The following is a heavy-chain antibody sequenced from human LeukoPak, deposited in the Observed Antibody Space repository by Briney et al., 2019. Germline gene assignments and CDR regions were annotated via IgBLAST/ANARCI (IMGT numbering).Heavy chain of an antibody. CDR1: GGSFSDYY. CDR3: AAVPESYYSVYYFNY. CDR2: INHSGGS. V-gene: IGHV4-34*01. J-gene: IGHJ4*02. D-gene: IGHD3-10*01. Sequence: PSETLSLTCAVYGGSFSDYYWTWIRQPSGKGLEWIGEINHSGGSRYHPSLKSRVTISIDTSKKQFSLRLTSVTAADTAVYYCAAVPESYYSVYYFNYWGQGTLVTVSS.